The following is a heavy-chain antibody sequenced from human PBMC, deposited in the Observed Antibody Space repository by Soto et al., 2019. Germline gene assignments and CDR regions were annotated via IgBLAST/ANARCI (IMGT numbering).Heavy chain of an antibody. Sequence: EVQLLESGGGLVQPGGSLRLSCAASGFTFSSYAMSWVRQAPGKGLEWVSAISGSGGSTYYADSVKGRFTISRDNSKNTLYLPMNSLRAEDTAVYYCAKLSRNYGSGSGYYWGQGTLVTVSS. D-gene: IGHD3-10*01. J-gene: IGHJ4*02. CDR2: ISGSGGST. CDR3: AKLSRNYGSGSGYY. CDR1: GFTFSSYA. V-gene: IGHV3-23*01.